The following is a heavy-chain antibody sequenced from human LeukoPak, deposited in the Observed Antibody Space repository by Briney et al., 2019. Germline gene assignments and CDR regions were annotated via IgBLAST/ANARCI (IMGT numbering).Heavy chain of an antibody. D-gene: IGHD1-26*01. Sequence: PGGSLRLSCAASGFTFNSYAMSWVRQAPGKGLEWVSGIIGSGGRTYYPDSVKGRFTISRDNSKNTLYLQMNSLRAEDTAVYYCAKGFESSGSYYDFWGQGTLVTVSS. V-gene: IGHV3-23*01. J-gene: IGHJ4*02. CDR2: IIGSGGRT. CDR3: AKGFESSGSYYDF. CDR1: GFTFNSYA.